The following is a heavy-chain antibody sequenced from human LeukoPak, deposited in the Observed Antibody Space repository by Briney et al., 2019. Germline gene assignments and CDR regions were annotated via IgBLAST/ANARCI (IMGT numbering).Heavy chain of an antibody. CDR3: AREGGAYDFWSGHLDY. CDR1: GGTFSSYA. D-gene: IGHD3-3*01. V-gene: IGHV1-69*05. Sequence: SVKVSCKASGGTFSSYAFTWVRQAPGQGLEWMGGIIPIFGTASYAQKFQGRVTITTDESTSTAYMELRSLRSEDTALYYCAREGGAYDFWSGHLDYWDQGTLVTVSS. J-gene: IGHJ4*02. CDR2: IIPIFGTA.